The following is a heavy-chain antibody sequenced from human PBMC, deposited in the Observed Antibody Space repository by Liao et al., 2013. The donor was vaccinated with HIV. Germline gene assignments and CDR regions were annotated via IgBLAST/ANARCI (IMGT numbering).Heavy chain of an antibody. CDR2: INHSGST. Sequence: QVQLHQWGAGLLKPSETLSLTCSVYGGSFSGYYWTWIRQSPGKGLEWIGEINHSGSTNNNPSLKSRVTISVDSSKKQFSLKLNSVTAADTAVYYCASEPVFSYGYWAGHYFDYWGQGTLVTVSS. V-gene: IGHV4-34*01. D-gene: IGHD5-18*01. CDR3: ASEPVFSYGYWAGHYFDY. J-gene: IGHJ4*02. CDR1: GGSFSGYY.